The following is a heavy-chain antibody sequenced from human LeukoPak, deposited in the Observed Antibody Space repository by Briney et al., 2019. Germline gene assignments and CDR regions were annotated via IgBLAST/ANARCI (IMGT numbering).Heavy chain of an antibody. CDR3: ARLPDYSDYGDDY. D-gene: IGHD4-11*01. J-gene: IGHJ4*02. CDR2: IIPIFGTA. Sequence: SVKVSCKASGGTFSSYAISWVRQAPGQGLEWMGGIIPIFGTANYAQKFQGRVTITADESTSTAYMELSSLRSEDTAVYYCARLPDYSDYGDDYWGQGTLVTVSS. V-gene: IGHV1-69*13. CDR1: GGTFSSYA.